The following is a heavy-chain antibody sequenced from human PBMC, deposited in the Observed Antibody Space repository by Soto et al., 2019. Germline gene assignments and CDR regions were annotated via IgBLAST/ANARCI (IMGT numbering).Heavy chain of an antibody. D-gene: IGHD6-13*01. Sequence: QVQLVQSGAEVKKPGASVKVSCKASGYTFTSYGISWVRQAPGQGLEWMGWISAYNGNTNYAQKLQGRVTMTTDTSTSTAYMELRSLRSDDTAVYYCARGRGIAAAGTSEGKHYYYYGMDVWGQGTTVTVSS. CDR3: ARGRGIAAAGTSEGKHYYYYGMDV. J-gene: IGHJ6*02. CDR1: GYTFTSYG. CDR2: ISAYNGNT. V-gene: IGHV1-18*01.